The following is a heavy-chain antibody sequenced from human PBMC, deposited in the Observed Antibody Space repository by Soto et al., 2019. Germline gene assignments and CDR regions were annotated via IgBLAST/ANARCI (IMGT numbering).Heavy chain of an antibody. Sequence: QVQLQESGPGLVKPSGTLSLSCAVSGGSVSNNNWWSWVRQSPGNGLEWIGEIHHSGGTSYNPSLERRATLSVDRSKNELSLRLNCVTAAATAVYYCTKNSAYALDYWGLGILVTVSS. CDR2: IHHSGGT. V-gene: IGHV4-4*02. CDR3: TKNSAYALDY. J-gene: IGHJ4*02. D-gene: IGHD5-12*01. CDR1: GGSVSNNNW.